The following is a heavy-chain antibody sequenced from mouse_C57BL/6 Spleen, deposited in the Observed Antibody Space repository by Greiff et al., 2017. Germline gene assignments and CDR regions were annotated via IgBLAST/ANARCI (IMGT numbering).Heavy chain of an antibody. CDR1: GYAFTNYW. J-gene: IGHJ1*03. Sequence: QVQLQQSGAELVRPGTSVKMSCKASGYAFTNYWIGWAKQRPGRGLEWIGEIYPGGGYTNYNGKFKGKATLTADKSSSTAYMQCSSLTSEDSAIYYGAGYESFITAVVRYFDDWGTGTTVTVSS. CDR3: AGYESFITAVVRYFDD. D-gene: IGHD1-1*01. V-gene: IGHV1-63*01. CDR2: IYPGGGYT.